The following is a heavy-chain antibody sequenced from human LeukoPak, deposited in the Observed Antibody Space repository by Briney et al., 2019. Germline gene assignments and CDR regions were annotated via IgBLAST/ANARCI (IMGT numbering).Heavy chain of an antibody. CDR1: EFSVGSNY. D-gene: IGHD1-26*01. J-gene: IGHJ3*02. CDR3: ARDRGYSGSYGLTFDI. V-gene: IGHV3-66*01. Sequence: PGGSLRLSCAASEFSVGSNYMSWVRQAPGKGLEWVSLIYSGGSTYYADSVKGRFTISRDNSKNTLYLQMNSLRAEDTAVYYCARDRGYSGSYGLTFDIWGQGTMVTVSS. CDR2: IYSGGST.